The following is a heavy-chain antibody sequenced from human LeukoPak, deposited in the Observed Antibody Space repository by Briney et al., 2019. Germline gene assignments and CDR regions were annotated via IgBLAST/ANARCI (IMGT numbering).Heavy chain of an antibody. D-gene: IGHD3-3*01. Sequence: GGSLRLSCAASGFTFSSYAMSWVRQAPGKGLEWVSAISGSGGSTYYADSVKGRFTISRDNSKNTLYLQMNSLRAEDTAVYYCAKRSVYDFWSGAYVDYWGQGTLVTVSS. V-gene: IGHV3-23*01. CDR2: ISGSGGST. CDR3: AKRSVYDFWSGAYVDY. J-gene: IGHJ4*02. CDR1: GFTFSSYA.